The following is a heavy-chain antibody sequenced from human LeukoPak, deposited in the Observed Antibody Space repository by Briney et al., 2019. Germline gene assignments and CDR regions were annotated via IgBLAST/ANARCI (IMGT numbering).Heavy chain of an antibody. CDR1: GYTFTSYY. CDR3: ARDRPGNSLEY. J-gene: IGHJ4*02. CDR2: INPSGGST. V-gene: IGHV1-46*01. Sequence: ASVKVSCKASGYTFTSYYMHWVRQAPGQGLEWMGIINPSGGSTSYAQNFQGRVTITADEFTSTAYMELSSLRSDDTAVYYCARDRPGNSLEYWGQGTLVTVSS. D-gene: IGHD4-23*01.